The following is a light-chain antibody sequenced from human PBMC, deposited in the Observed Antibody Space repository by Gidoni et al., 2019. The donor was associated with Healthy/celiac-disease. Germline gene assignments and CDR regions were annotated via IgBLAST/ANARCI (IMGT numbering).Light chain of an antibody. J-gene: IGLJ3*02. Sequence: SYVLTPPPSVSVAPRETARITCGGNNIGSTSVHWFQQKPGQAPVLVVYDDSERPSGIPERLSGSNSGNTATLSISRVEAGDEADYYCQVWDGSSDHRVFGGGTKLTVL. CDR3: QVWDGSSDHRV. V-gene: IGLV3-21*02. CDR2: DDS. CDR1: NIGSTS.